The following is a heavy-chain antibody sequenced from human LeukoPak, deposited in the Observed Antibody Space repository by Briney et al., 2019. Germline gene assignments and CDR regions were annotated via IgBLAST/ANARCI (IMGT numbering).Heavy chain of an antibody. CDR2: INHSGST. J-gene: IGHJ4*02. CDR3: ARLHHYDTDLDY. CDR1: GGSFSGYY. D-gene: IGHD3-22*01. Sequence: SETLSLTCAVYGGSFSGYYWSWIRQPPGKGLEWIGEINHSGSTNYNPSLKSRVTISVDTSKNQFSLKLSSVTAADTAVYYCARLHHYDTDLDYWGQGTLVTVSS. V-gene: IGHV4-34*01.